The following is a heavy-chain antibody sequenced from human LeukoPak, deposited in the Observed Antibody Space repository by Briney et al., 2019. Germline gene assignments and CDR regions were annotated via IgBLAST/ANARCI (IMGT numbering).Heavy chain of an antibody. Sequence: GESLKFSRQGSGSSFTSYWIGGVRQLPGKGRGWMGIIYPGDSDTRYSPSFDGQVTISAVKSISTAYPQWSSLKASDTAMYYCARLLGDYSNYIWRHNWFDPWGQGTLVTVSS. D-gene: IGHD4-11*01. CDR2: IYPGDSDT. J-gene: IGHJ5*02. CDR1: GSSFTSYW. V-gene: IGHV5-51*01. CDR3: ARLLGDYSNYIWRHNWFDP.